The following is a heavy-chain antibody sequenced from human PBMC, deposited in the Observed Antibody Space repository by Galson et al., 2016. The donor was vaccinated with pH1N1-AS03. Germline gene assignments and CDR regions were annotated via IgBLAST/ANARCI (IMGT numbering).Heavy chain of an antibody. CDR3: ARQVRDGYNDYFDY. J-gene: IGHJ4*02. CDR1: GYIFTPYW. Sequence: QSGAEVKKPGESLKISCKTSGYIFTPYWVAWVRHMPGKGLEWMGIIYPGDSDTRYSPSFQGQVTISADRSINTAYLQWSSLMASDTAIYYCARQVRDGYNDYFDYWGQGILGTVSS. D-gene: IGHD5-24*01. V-gene: IGHV5-51*01. CDR2: IYPGDSDT.